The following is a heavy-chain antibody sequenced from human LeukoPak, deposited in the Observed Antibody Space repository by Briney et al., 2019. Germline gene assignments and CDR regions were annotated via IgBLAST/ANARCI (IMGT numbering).Heavy chain of an antibody. CDR3: ARAIGYSYGPIYYYYGMDV. CDR1: GYTFPAYY. CDR2: INPTSGGT. J-gene: IGHJ6*02. V-gene: IGHV1-2*02. Sequence: ASVKVSCKASGYTFPAYYMHWIRQAPGQGFEWVGWINPTSGGTNYAQKFQGRVTMTRDTSITTAYMELNSLTSDDTAVYYCARAIGYSYGPIYYYYGMDVWGQGTTVTVSS. D-gene: IGHD5-18*01.